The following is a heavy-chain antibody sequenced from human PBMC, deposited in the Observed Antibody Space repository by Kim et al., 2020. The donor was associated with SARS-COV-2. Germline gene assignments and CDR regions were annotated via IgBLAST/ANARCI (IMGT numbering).Heavy chain of an antibody. J-gene: IGHJ5*02. CDR1: GFILTFYY. Sequence: ASVKVSCKASGFILTFYYMHWVRQAPGQGLEWMGIINLSGGSTTYAQKFRGRVTMTSDASTSTVYMELSSLKSEDTAVYYCARVGSINSLNWFDPWGQGTLVTVSS. V-gene: IGHV1-46*01. D-gene: IGHD3-16*01. CDR3: ARVGSINSLNWFDP. CDR2: INLSGGST.